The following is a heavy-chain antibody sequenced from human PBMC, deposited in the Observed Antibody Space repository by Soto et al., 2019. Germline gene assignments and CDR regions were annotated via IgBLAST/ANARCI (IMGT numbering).Heavy chain of an antibody. V-gene: IGHV4-30-2*01. Sequence: PSETLSLTCAVSGGSISSGGYSWSWIRQPPGKGLEWIGYIYHSGSTYYNPSLKSRVTISVDRSKNQFSLKLSSVTAADTAVYYCARDMGYYGDYGLDYWGQGTLVTVSS. CDR3: ARDMGYYGDYGLDY. CDR2: IYHSGST. J-gene: IGHJ4*02. CDR1: GGSISSGGYS. D-gene: IGHD4-17*01.